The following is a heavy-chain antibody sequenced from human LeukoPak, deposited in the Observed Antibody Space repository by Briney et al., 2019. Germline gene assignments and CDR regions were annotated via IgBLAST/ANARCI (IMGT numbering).Heavy chain of an antibody. Sequence: SETLSLTCSVSNSSINNGGYYWSWVRQPPGKGLEWIGYIYHSGSTYYSPSLKSRVTISLDRSENKFSLNLTSVTAADTALYYCARSAPSLFYFYYMDVWGKGTTVTVSS. D-gene: IGHD3-10*01. J-gene: IGHJ6*03. CDR2: IYHSGST. CDR1: NSSINNGGYY. V-gene: IGHV4-30-2*01. CDR3: ARSAPSLFYFYYMDV.